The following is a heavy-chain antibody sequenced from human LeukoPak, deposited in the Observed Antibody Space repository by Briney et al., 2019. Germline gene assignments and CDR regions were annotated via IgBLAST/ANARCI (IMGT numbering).Heavy chain of an antibody. V-gene: IGHV4-59*01. CDR1: GGSISSYY. J-gene: IGHJ5*02. Sequence: SETLSLTCTVSGGSISSYYWSWIRQPPGKGLEWIGYIYYSGSTNYNPSLKSRVTISVDTSKNQFSLKLSSVTAADTAVYYCARERGGKRGIWFDPWGQGTLVTVSS. CDR3: ARERGGKRGIWFDP. D-gene: IGHD1-1*01. CDR2: IYYSGST.